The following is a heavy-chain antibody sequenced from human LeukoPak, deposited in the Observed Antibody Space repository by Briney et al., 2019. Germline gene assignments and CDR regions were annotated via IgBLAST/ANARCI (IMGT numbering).Heavy chain of an antibody. CDR3: AGEAAAGTNFDY. Sequence: SETLSLTCTVSGDSIGNQYWSWIRQPPGKGLEWIGYIYYSEYTKYNPSLESRVTISVDTSKNQFSLRLTSVTAAGTAIYFCAGEAAAGTNFDYWGQGILVTVSS. CDR2: IYYSEYT. CDR1: GDSIGNQY. J-gene: IGHJ4*02. D-gene: IGHD6-13*01. V-gene: IGHV4-59*11.